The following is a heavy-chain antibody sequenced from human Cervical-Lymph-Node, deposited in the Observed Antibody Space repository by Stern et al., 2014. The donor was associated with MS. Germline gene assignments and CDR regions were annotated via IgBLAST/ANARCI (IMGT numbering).Heavy chain of an antibody. CDR3: ARTYYYGSGTYNYYYYHMDV. D-gene: IGHD3-10*01. CDR1: GDTFSTYA. V-gene: IGHV1-69*17. J-gene: IGHJ6*02. CDR2: IIPIFGVA. Sequence: VQLVESGAEVKKPGSSVKVSCKTSGDTFSTYAISWVRQAPGQGLEWMGGIIPIFGVANYAQKFQGRVTITADRSQRTAYMELSSLRSEDTAVYYCARTYYYGSGTYNYYYYHMDVWGQGTTVTVSS.